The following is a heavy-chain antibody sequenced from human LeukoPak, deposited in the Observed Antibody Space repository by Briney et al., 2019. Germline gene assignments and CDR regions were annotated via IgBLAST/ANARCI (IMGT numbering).Heavy chain of an antibody. CDR2: IYTSGST. J-gene: IGHJ3*02. CDR3: ARDPIGGHAIWAFDI. V-gene: IGHV4-61*02. Sequence: PSETLSLTCTVSGGSISSGSYYWSWIRQPAGKGLEWIGRIYTSGSTNYNPSLKSRVTISVDTSKNQFSLKLSSVTAADTAVYYCARDPIGGHAIWAFDIWGQGTMVTVSS. CDR1: GGSISSGSYY. D-gene: IGHD2-2*01.